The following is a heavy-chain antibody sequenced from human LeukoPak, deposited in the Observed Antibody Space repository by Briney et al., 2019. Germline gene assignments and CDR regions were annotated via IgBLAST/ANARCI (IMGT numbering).Heavy chain of an antibody. J-gene: IGHJ4*02. CDR1: GGSISTYY. CDR3: ARHYGP. D-gene: IGHD3-16*01. CDR2: VYYTGST. V-gene: IGHV4-59*01. Sequence: SETLSLTCTVSGGSISTYYWSWIRQPPGKGLEWIGYVYYTGSTNYNPSLKSRVTISVDTSKNQFSLKLSSLTAADTAVYYCARHYGPWGQGTLVTVSS.